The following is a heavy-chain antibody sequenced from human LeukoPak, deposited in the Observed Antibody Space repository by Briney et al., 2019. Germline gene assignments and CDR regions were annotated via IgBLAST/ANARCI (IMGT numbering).Heavy chain of an antibody. CDR1: GFTFSIYA. D-gene: IGHD1-26*01. CDR3: AKRVGGTPDY. CDR2: IGGDGGST. V-gene: IGHV3-23*01. Sequence: GGSLRLSCAASGFTFSIYAMTWVRQAPGKGLEWVSPIGGDGGSTDYADSVKGRFTISRDNSKNTLYLQMKSQRAEDTSLYYCAKRVGGTPDYWGLGTLVTVSS. J-gene: IGHJ4*02.